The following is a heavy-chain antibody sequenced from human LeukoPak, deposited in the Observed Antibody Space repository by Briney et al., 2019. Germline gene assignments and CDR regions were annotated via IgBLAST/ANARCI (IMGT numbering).Heavy chain of an antibody. D-gene: IGHD3-22*01. J-gene: IGHJ4*02. CDR1: GFTFDDYG. CDR2: ISTGSSTI. Sequence: GGSLRLSCAASGFTFDDYGMNWVRQAPGKGLEWISYISTGSSTIYYADSVKGRFTISRDNAKNSLYLQMNSLRAEDTAVYYCARGYDTSGYYPDYWGQGTLVTVSS. CDR3: ARGYDTSGYYPDY. V-gene: IGHV3-48*01.